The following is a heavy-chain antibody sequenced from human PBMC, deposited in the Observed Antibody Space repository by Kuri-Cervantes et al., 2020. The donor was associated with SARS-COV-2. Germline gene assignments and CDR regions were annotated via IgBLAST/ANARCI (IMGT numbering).Heavy chain of an antibody. CDR1: GDSWNSEG. J-gene: IGHJ6*02. Sequence: ASGKGAGKAAGDSWNSEGISWVRQAPGQGLEWMGIINPSGGSTSYAQKFQGRVTMTRDTSTSTVYMELSSLRSEDTAVYYCARDSVLPLHPIQPWYYYGMDVWGQGTTVTVSS. V-gene: IGHV1-46*02. CDR2: INPSGGST. D-gene: IGHD5-24*01. CDR3: ARDSVLPLHPIQPWYYYGMDV.